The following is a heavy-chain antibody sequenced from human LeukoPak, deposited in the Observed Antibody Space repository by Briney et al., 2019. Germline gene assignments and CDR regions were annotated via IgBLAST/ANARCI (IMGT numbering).Heavy chain of an antibody. J-gene: IGHJ5*02. Sequence: GGSLRLSCAASGFTFSSYAMSWVRQAPGKGLEWVSAISGSSGSTYYADSVKGRFTISRDNSKNTLYLQMNSLRAEDTAVYYCAAPGGSSSSPWFDPWGQGTLVTVSS. V-gene: IGHV3-23*01. CDR1: GFTFSSYA. CDR3: AAPGGSSSSPWFDP. CDR2: ISGSSGST. D-gene: IGHD6-6*01.